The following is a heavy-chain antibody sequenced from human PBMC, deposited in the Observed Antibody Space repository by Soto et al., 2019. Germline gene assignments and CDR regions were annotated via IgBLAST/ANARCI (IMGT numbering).Heavy chain of an antibody. CDR3: ARGLPGEFDK. D-gene: IGHD3-16*01. J-gene: IGHJ4*02. Sequence: QVQLVQSGAEVKKPGASVKVSCKASGYSFTSFSMHWVRQAPGQRLEWLGWINAGSCYTTYSQKFQGRVTLTRDTAATTAYRELSSLRCEVTAVYFCARGLPGEFDKWGQGTLVTVSS. CDR1: GYSFTSFS. CDR2: INAGSCYT. V-gene: IGHV1-3*01.